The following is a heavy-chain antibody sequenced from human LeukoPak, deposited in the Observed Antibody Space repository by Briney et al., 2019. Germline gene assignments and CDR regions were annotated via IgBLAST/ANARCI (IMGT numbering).Heavy chain of an antibody. V-gene: IGHV1-69*05. CDR3: AIYGYFCDSSG. J-gene: IGHJ4*02. CDR1: GGTFCSYA. CDR2: IIPIFGTA. D-gene: IGHD3-22*01. Sequence: GASVKVSCKACGGTFCSYAISWVRQAPGQGLEWMGRIIPIFGTANYAQKFQGRVTITTDASTRTAYIELSRLRSEDTAVYYCAIYGYFCDSSGWGQGTLVTVSS.